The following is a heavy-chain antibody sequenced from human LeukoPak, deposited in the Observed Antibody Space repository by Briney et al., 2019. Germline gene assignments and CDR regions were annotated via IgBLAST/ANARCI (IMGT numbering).Heavy chain of an antibody. V-gene: IGHV3-23*01. Sequence: GGSLRLSCAASGFTFSSYAMSWVRQAPGKGLEWVSATSGSGGSTYYADSVKGRFTISRDNSKSTLYLQMNSLRAEDTAVYYCAKGIAVAGTAYFDYWGQGTLVTVSS. CDR3: AKGIAVAGTAYFDY. D-gene: IGHD6-19*01. CDR1: GFTFSSYA. J-gene: IGHJ4*02. CDR2: TSGSGGST.